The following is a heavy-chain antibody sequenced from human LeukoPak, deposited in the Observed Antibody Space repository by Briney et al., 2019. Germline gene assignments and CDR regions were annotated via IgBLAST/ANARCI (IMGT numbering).Heavy chain of an antibody. V-gene: IGHV3-23*01. D-gene: IGHD5-24*01. CDR1: GFTFSSYA. CDR2: ISGSGGST. Sequence: GGSLRLSCAASGFTFSSYAMSWVRQAPGKGREWVSGISGSGGSTYYADSVKGRFTISRDNSKNTLYLQMNSLRAEDTAVYYCAKDELEILAENWFDPWGQGTLVTVSS. CDR3: AKDELEILAENWFDP. J-gene: IGHJ5*02.